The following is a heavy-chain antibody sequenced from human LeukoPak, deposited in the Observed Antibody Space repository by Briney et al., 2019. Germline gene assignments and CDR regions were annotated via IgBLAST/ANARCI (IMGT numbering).Heavy chain of an antibody. CDR2: ISGSGDDT. CDR1: GFTFDNYS. J-gene: IGHJ6*02. CDR3: AKGRNSYDSGRCHSQNCYYGMDV. D-gene: IGHD3-10*01. V-gene: IGHV3-23*01. Sequence: GGSLRLSCAASGFTFDNYSMLWVRLAPGRGLEYVSVISGSGDDTYSADSVRGRFTISRDNSKNTLHLEMSNLRVDDTAVYYCAKGRNSYDSGRCHSQNCYYGMDVWGQGTTVTVFS.